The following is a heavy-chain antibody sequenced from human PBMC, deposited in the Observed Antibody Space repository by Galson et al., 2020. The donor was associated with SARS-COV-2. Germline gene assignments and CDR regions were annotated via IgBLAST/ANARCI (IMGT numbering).Heavy chain of an antibody. Sequence: SETLSLTCTVSGGSINNYYWSWIRQPPGKGLEWIGYIYFSGSTNYNPSLKSRVTISVDTSKNQFSLKLSSVTAADTAVYYCAKASGRYSYGTLDYWGQGTLVTVSS. V-gene: IGHV4-59*01. CDR2: IYFSGST. J-gene: IGHJ4*02. D-gene: IGHD5-18*01. CDR1: GGSINNYY. CDR3: AKASGRYSYGTLDY.